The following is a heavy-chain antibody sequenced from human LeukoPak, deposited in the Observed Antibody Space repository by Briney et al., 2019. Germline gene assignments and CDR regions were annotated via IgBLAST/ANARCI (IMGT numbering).Heavy chain of an antibody. CDR2: INHSGST. CDR1: GGSFSGYY. J-gene: IGHJ3*02. D-gene: IGHD3-22*01. CDR3: ARGPYSYDSSGAFDI. V-gene: IGHV4-34*01. Sequence: PSETLSLTCAIYGGSFSGYYWSWIRQPPGKGLEWIGEINHSGSTNYNPSLKSRVTISVDTSKNQFSLKLSYVTAADTAVYFCARGPYSYDSSGAFDIWGQGTMVTVSS.